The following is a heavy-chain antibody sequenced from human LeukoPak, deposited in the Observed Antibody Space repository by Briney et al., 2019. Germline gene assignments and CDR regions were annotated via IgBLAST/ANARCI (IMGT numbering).Heavy chain of an antibody. D-gene: IGHD3-22*01. CDR3: ARGLYYYDSSGYYYERVFDY. CDR2: MNPNSGNT. CDR1: GYTFTSYD. V-gene: IGHV1-8*01. J-gene: IGHJ4*02. Sequence: ASVKVSCKASGYTFTSYDINWVRQATGQGLEWMGWMNPNSGNTGYAQKFQGRVTMTRNTSISTAYMELSSLRSEDTAVYYCARGLYYYDSSGYYYERVFDYWGQGTLVTVSS.